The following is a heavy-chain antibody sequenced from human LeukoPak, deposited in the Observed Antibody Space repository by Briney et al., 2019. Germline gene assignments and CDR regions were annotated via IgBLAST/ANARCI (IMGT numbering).Heavy chain of an antibody. CDR2: IYYSGST. V-gene: IGHV4-61*08. CDR1: GDSISSGGYY. D-gene: IGHD3-9*01. CDR3: ARDADLSGYVDY. J-gene: IGHJ4*02. Sequence: SETLSLTCTVSGDSISSGGYYWSWIRQPPGKGLEWIGYIYYSGSTNYNPSLKSRVTISVDTSKNQFSLKLSSVTAADTAVYYCARDADLSGYVDYWGQGTLVTVSS.